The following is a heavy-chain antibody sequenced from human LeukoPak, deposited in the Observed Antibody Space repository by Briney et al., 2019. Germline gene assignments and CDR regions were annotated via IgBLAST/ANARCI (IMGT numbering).Heavy chain of an antibody. CDR2: IYYSGST. CDR3: ARAPYSYATVYYYYYMDV. V-gene: IGHV4-59*01. CDR1: GGSISSYY. J-gene: IGHJ6*03. Sequence: SETLPLTCTVSGGSISSYYWSWIRQPPGKGLEWIGYIYYSGSTNYNPSLKSRVTISVDTSKNQFSLKLSSVTAADTAVYYCARAPYSYATVYYYYYMDVWGRGTTVTVSS. D-gene: IGHD5-18*01.